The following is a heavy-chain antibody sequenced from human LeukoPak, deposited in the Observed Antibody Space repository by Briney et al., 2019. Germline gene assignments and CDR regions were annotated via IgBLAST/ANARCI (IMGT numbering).Heavy chain of an antibody. CDR1: GFPFSSYN. CDR2: ITSSRSYI. V-gene: IGHV3-21*06. CDR3: ARDPYSGNYGAYYYYYMDV. D-gene: IGHD1-26*01. Sequence: GSLDPSCAASGFPFSSYNMNWVRQAPGKGLGGVPTITSSRSYIYYADSVNGRFTISRDNAKNSLYLQMDSLRVEDTAEYYCARDPYSGNYGAYYYYYMDVWGKGTTVTVSS. J-gene: IGHJ6*03.